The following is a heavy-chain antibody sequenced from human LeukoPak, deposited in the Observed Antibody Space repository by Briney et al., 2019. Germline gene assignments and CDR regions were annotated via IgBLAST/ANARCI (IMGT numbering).Heavy chain of an antibody. J-gene: IGHJ4*02. CDR3: ARGSTSTTYHFDN. CDR1: GFTFSSYS. V-gene: IGHV3-21*01. CDR2: ISSSSSYI. Sequence: GGSLRLSCAASGFTFSSYSMNWVRQAPGKGLEWVSSISSSSSYIFHADSVKGRFTISRDNAKNSLHLQMNSLRAEDTAVYYCARGSTSTTYHFDNWGQGTLVTVSS. D-gene: IGHD2-2*01.